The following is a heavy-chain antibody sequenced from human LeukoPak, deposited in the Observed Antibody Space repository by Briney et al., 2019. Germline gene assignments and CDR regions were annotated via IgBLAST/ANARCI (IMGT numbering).Heavy chain of an antibody. Sequence: GGSLRLSCAASGFRFSSYDIHWVRQAPRKGLEWVTFIESDGTKEYYADSVKGRFTISRDNSKNTVYVQMNTLRAEDTAVYYCAKEGSGWYYLDYWGQGTVVTVSS. J-gene: IGHJ4*02. V-gene: IGHV3-30*02. CDR2: IESDGTKE. D-gene: IGHD6-19*01. CDR1: GFRFSSYD. CDR3: AKEGSGWYYLDY.